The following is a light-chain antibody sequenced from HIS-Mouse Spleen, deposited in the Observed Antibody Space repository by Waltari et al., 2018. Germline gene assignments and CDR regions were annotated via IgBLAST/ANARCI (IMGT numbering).Light chain of an antibody. Sequence: QSALTQPASVSGSPGQSITISCPGTRSDVGGYNYVPWYQQHPGKAPKLMIYDVSNRPSGVSNRFSGSKSGNTASLTISGLQAEDEADYYCSSYTSSSFNVVFGGGTKLTVL. CDR3: SSYTSSSFNVV. CDR1: RSDVGGYNY. J-gene: IGLJ2*01. V-gene: IGLV2-14*03. CDR2: DVS.